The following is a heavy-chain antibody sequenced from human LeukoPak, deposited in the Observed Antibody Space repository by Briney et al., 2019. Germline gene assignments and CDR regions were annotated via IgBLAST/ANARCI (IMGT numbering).Heavy chain of an antibody. CDR1: GFTFDLYA. CDR3: ARDQVQLCSSGSCYVIDN. CDR2: MSYDGSNK. D-gene: IGHD2-15*01. J-gene: IGHJ4*02. Sequence: GGSLRLSCAASGFTFDLYAMHWVRQAPGRGLEWVAVMSYDGSNKYYADSVKGRFTISRDNPQNTLHLQMSSLRVADTAVYYCARDQVQLCSSGSCYVIDNWGPGTLVAVSS. V-gene: IGHV3-30*04.